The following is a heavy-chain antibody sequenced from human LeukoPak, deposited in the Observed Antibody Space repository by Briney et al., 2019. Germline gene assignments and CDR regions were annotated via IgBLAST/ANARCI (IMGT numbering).Heavy chain of an antibody. CDR3: ARTAAVTTYYFDY. V-gene: IGHV1-2*06. Sequence: GASVKVSCKASGYTFTGYYMHWVRQAPGQGLEWMGRINPNSGGTNYAQKLQGRVTMTTDTSTSTAYMELRSLRSDDTAVYYCARTAAVTTYYFDYWGQGTLVTVSS. CDR2: INPNSGGT. D-gene: IGHD4-17*01. J-gene: IGHJ4*02. CDR1: GYTFTGYY.